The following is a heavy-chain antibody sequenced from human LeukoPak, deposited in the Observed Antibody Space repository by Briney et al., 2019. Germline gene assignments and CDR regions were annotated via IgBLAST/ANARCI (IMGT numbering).Heavy chain of an antibody. CDR2: ILYSGNT. J-gene: IGHJ4*02. CDR1: GGSISSNDYY. Sequence: SETLSLTCTVTGGSISSNDYYWGWVRQPPGKGLEWIGNILYSGNTFYHPSLKSRTTIAVDTSKNQFSLKLSSVTAADTAVYYCSRYIRRRPQFDYWGQGTLVTVSS. V-gene: IGHV4-39*01. CDR3: SRYIRRRPQFDY.